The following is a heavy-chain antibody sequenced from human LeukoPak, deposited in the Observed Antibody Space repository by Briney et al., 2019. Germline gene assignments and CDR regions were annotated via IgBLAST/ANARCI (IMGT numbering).Heavy chain of an antibody. CDR1: GFVFSDYG. J-gene: IGHJ5*02. CDR3: ANWDDYGANTWRPKYNWFDP. D-gene: IGHD4-23*01. V-gene: IGHV3-30*02. CDR2: IRYDGNNK. Sequence: GGSLRLSCAASGFVFSDYGMHWVRQAPGEGLEWVAFIRYDGNNKNYADSAKGRFTISRDNSKDTLYLQMNSLIAEDTAVYYCANWDDYGANTWRPKYNWFDPWGQGTLVTVSS.